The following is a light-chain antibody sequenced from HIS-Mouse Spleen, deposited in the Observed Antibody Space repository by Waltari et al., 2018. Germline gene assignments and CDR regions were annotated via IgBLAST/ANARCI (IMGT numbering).Light chain of an antibody. Sequence: ELVLTQSPGTLSLSPGERATLSCRASQSVSSSYLAWYQQKPGQAPRLLIYGASSRATGIPDRFSGSGSGTDFTLTISRLEPEDFAVYYCQQYGSWWTFGQGTKVEIK. CDR2: GAS. CDR1: QSVSSSY. CDR3: QQYGSWWT. J-gene: IGKJ1*01. V-gene: IGKV3-20*01.